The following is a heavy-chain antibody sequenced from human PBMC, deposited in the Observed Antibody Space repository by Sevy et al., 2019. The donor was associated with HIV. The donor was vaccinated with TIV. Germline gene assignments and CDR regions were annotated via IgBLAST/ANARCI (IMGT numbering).Heavy chain of an antibody. CDR2: GYYTGGT. CDR1: GGSINSDH. J-gene: IGHJ3*02. Sequence: SETLSLTCTVSGGSINSDHWNWIRRPPGKGLEWIGSGYYTGGTNYNPSLKNRVTISVDRTKNQYSLKLTSVTAADTAVYYCARRNDFDIWGQGTMVTVSS. V-gene: IGHV4-59*08. CDR3: ARRNDFDI.